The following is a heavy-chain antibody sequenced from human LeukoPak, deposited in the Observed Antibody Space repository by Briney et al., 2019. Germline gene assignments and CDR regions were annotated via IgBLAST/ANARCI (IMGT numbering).Heavy chain of an antibody. CDR2: ISSSSSTI. CDR3: ARPRGSSGWYGDGFDI. V-gene: IGHV3-48*01. J-gene: IGHJ3*02. D-gene: IGHD6-19*01. Sequence: QAGGSLRLSCGASGFTFNNYGMNWVRQAPGKGLEWVSYISSSSSTIYYADSVKGRFTISRDNAKNSLYLQMNSLRAEDTAVYYCARPRGSSGWYGDGFDIWGQGTMVTVSP. CDR1: GFTFNNYG.